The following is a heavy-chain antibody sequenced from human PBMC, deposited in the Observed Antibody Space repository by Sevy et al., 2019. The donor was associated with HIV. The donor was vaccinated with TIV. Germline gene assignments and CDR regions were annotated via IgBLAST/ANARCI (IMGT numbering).Heavy chain of an antibody. CDR3: ARGLAALPGYYYGMHV. V-gene: IGHV3-30*04. J-gene: IGHJ6*02. D-gene: IGHD6-6*01. CDR2: ILYDGSNK. CDR1: GFTFSTYG. Sequence: GGSLRLSCTASGFTFSTYGLHWVRQAPGKGLEWVAVILYDGSNKYYGDSVKGRFTISRDNSKNTLYLQMNSLRGEDTAVYYCARGLAALPGYYYGMHVWGQGTTVTVSS.